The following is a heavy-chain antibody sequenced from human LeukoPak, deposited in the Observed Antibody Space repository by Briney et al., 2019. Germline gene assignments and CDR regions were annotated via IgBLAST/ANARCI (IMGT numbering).Heavy chain of an antibody. CDR1: GFSFSTYT. V-gene: IGHV3-23*01. J-gene: IGHJ5*02. CDR2: ISDGGGGK. D-gene: IGHD2-2*01. Sequence: GGSLRLSCAASGFSFSTYTMSWVRQAPGKGLEWVSAISDGGGGKYYSDSVKGRFTISRDNSGNTLYLQMLSLRAEDSAIYYCAKDPREYCSSTSCPNWFDPWGQGTLVTVSS. CDR3: AKDPREYCSSTSCPNWFDP.